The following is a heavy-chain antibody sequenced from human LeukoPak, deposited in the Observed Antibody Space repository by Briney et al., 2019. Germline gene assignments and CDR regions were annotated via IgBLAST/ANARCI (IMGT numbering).Heavy chain of an antibody. CDR1: GFMFSSDA. CDR3: ARAEYDRSGSIYYYYGMDI. D-gene: IGHD3-22*01. J-gene: IGHJ6*02. V-gene: IGHV3-30-3*01. Sequence: GRSLRLSCAASGFMFSSDAMHWVRQAPGKGLEWVAVISYDGSNKYNADSVKGRFTISRDNSKNTLYLQMNSLRREDTAEYYCARAEYDRSGSIYYYYGMDIWGQGTTVTVSS. CDR2: ISYDGSNK.